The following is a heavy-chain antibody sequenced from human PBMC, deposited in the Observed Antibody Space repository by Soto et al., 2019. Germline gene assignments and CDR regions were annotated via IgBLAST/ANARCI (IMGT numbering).Heavy chain of an antibody. J-gene: IGHJ6*02. CDR1: GYSFTSYW. CDR3: ARLGSGYYYGMDV. Sequence: ESLKISCKGSGYSFTSYWMNWVRQMPGKGLEWMGRIDPTDSYTNYSPSFQGHVTISADKSISTAYLQWSSLKASDTAMYYCARLGSGYYYGMDVWGQGTTVTVSS. V-gene: IGHV5-10-1*01. D-gene: IGHD2-15*01. CDR2: IDPTDSYT.